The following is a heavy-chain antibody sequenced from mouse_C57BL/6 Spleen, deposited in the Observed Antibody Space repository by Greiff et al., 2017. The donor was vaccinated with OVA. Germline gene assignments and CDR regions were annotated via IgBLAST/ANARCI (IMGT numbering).Heavy chain of an antibody. CDR2: ISYDGSN. CDR3: ARDGRGWLPRFAY. Sequence: ESGPGLVKPSQSLSLTCSVTGYSITSGYYWNWIRQFPGNKLEWMGYISYDGSNNYNPSLKNRISITRDTSKNQFFLKLNSVTTEDTATYYCARDGRGWLPRFAYWGQGTLVTVSA. J-gene: IGHJ3*01. D-gene: IGHD2-3*01. V-gene: IGHV3-6*01. CDR1: GYSITSGYY.